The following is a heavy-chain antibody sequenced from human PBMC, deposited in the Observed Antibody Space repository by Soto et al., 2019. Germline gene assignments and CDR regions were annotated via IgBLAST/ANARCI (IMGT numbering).Heavy chain of an antibody. D-gene: IGHD2-2*02. CDR1: GYTFTTYP. J-gene: IGHJ5*02. CDR3: ARSTTSCYSLCWFDP. CDR2: INAGNGET. Sequence: VPLVQSGAEVMQPGASVKVSCKASGYTFTTYPIQWVRQAPGQRLEWMGWINAGNGETKYSQNFQGRVTITRDTSASTAYMELNSLRSEDTAVYYCARSTTSCYSLCWFDPWGQGTLVTVSS. V-gene: IGHV1-3*01.